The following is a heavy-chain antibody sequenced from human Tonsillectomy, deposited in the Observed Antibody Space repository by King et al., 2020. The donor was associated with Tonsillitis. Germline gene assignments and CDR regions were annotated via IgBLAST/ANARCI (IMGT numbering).Heavy chain of an antibody. CDR3: ARMRSVDKGNDLRAGLFVDY. D-gene: IGHD1-1*01. CDR1: GFSVSNSRMG. V-gene: IGHV2-26*01. CDR2: ILSNDKK. J-gene: IGHJ4*02. Sequence: VTLKESAPVLVKPTETLTLTCSVSGFSVSNSRMGVSWIRQPPGKALEWLAHILSNDKKSYSTSLKSRLTISKDTSKSQVALAMTNMDPLDTATYYCARMRSVDKGNDLRAGLFVDYWGQGALVTV.